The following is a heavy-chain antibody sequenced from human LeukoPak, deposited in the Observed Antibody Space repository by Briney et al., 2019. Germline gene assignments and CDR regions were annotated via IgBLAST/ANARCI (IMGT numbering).Heavy chain of an antibody. J-gene: IGHJ1*01. CDR3: ATGDSSGYYFAEYLQH. CDR1: GGSISSYY. Sequence: PSETLSLTCTVSGGSISSYYWSWIRQPPGKGLEWIGYIYYSGSTNYNPSLKSRVTISVDTSKNQFSLKLSSVTAADTAVYYCATGDSSGYYFAEYLQHWGQGTLVTVSS. D-gene: IGHD3-22*01. CDR2: IYYSGST. V-gene: IGHV4-59*08.